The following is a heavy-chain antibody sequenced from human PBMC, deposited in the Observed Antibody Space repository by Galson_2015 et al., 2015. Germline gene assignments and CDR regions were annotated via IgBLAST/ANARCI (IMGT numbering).Heavy chain of an antibody. CDR3: ARDWDGRCRSIHCYSRSGDALDV. D-gene: IGHD2-21*02. Sequence: SVKVSCKASGYSFPDYGASWVRQAPRQGLEWMGWISAYNGNTKYAQKVQGRVTLTTDTSTGTAYMELRSLSSDDTAVYYCARDWDGRCRSIHCYSRSGDALDVWGQGTTVTVSS. V-gene: IGHV1-18*01. CDR1: GYSFPDYG. CDR2: ISAYNGNT. J-gene: IGHJ3*01.